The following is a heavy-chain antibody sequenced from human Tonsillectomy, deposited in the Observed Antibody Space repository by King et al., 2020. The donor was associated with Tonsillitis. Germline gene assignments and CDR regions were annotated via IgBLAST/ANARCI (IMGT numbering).Heavy chain of an antibody. J-gene: IGHJ6*02. V-gene: IGHV7-4-1*02. Sequence: QLVQSGSELKKPGASVKVSCKASGYTFTTYVMNWVRQAPGQGLEWMGWINTNTGNPMYAQGFTGRFGFSLDTSVSTAYLQISSLKAEDTAVYYCARGYDYGDFDVVPLGTYFYVMDVWGQGTTVTASS. CDR2: INTNTGNP. CDR1: GYTFTTYV. D-gene: IGHD4-17*01. CDR3: ARGYDYGDFDVVPLGTYFYVMDV.